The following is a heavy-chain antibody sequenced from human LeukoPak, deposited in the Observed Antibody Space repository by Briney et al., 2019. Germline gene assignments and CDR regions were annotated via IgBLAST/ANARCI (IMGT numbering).Heavy chain of an antibody. J-gene: IGHJ3*02. CDR1: GFTFSSYS. Sequence: PGGSLRLSCAASGFTFSSYSMNGVRQAPGKGLEWVSSISSSSSYIYYADSVKGRFTISRDNAKNSLYLQMNSLRAEDTAVYYCAREQDTYYYDSSGHDAFDIWGQGTMVTVSS. CDR2: ISSSSSYI. CDR3: AREQDTYYYDSSGHDAFDI. D-gene: IGHD3-22*01. V-gene: IGHV3-21*01.